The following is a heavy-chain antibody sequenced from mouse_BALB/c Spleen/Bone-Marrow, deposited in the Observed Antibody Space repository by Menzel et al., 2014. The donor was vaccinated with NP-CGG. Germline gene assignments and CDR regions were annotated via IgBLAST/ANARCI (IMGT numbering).Heavy chain of an antibody. CDR2: ISNGGGSI. CDR3: ASHYYDSSPFAY. D-gene: IGHD1-1*01. V-gene: IGHV5-12-2*01. J-gene: IGHJ3*01. Sequence: VMLVESGGGLVQPGGSLKLSCAASGFTFSSYTMSWVRQTPEKRLVWVAYISNGGGSIYYPDTVKGRFSISRDNDKNTLYLQMSSLKSEDTAMYYCASHYYDSSPFAYWGQGTPVTVS. CDR1: GFTFSSYT.